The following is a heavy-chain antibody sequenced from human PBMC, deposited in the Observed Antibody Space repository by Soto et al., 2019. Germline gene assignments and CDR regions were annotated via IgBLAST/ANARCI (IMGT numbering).Heavy chain of an antibody. CDR3: ASGLSGDKVDF. V-gene: IGHV4-30-4*01. CDR2: IYNTGSI. CDR1: GGSISNNDYY. J-gene: IGHJ4*02. Sequence: QVQLQESGPGLVKPSQTLSLTCTVSGGSISNNDYYWSWIRQPPGEGLEWIGHIYNTGSIYNNPSLKSRVTISMDPSKIQFSLNLSSVTAADTAVYYCASGLSGDKVDFWGQGTLVTVSS. D-gene: IGHD7-27*01.